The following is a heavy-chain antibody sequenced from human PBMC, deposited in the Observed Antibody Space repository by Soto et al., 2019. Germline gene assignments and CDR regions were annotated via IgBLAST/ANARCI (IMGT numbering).Heavy chain of an antibody. D-gene: IGHD3-3*02. CDR2: IDPSDSYT. Sequence: GESLKISLKGLWYRFTSYWISLVPQIPREGPGVMGKIDPSDSYTNYTPSFQGHVTISADKSISTAYLQWSSLKASDNAMYYWARVVDLPPICGVVIRSGLDVWGQGTTVTVSS. J-gene: IGHJ6*02. V-gene: IGHV5-10-1*01. CDR1: WYRFTSYW. CDR3: ARVVDLPPICGVVIRSGLDV.